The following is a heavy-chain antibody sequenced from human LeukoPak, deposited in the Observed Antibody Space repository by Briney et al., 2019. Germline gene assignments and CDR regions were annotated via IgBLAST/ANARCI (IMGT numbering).Heavy chain of an antibody. V-gene: IGHV3-21*01. CDR1: GFTFRNYS. Sequence: GGSLRLSCAASGFTFRNYSMNWVRQAPGKGLGWVSSISRSSSYIFYAGSVKGRFTISRDNAKNSLYLQMNSLRAEDTPVYYCARALIGVGDSNRTYYYFYMDVWGKGTTVTVSS. CDR2: ISRSSSYI. D-gene: IGHD2-21*02. J-gene: IGHJ6*03. CDR3: ARALIGVGDSNRTYYYFYMDV.